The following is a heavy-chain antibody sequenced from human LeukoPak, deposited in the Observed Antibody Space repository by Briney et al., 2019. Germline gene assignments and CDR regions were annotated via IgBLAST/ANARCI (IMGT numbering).Heavy chain of an antibody. V-gene: IGHV1-69*04. CDR2: IIPILGIA. J-gene: IGHJ4*02. CDR3: ARADHSDGLSD. CDR1: GGTFSSYA. Sequence: SVKVSCKASGGTFSSYAISWVRQAPGQGLEWMGRIIPILGIANYAQKFQGRVTITADKSTSTAYMELSSLRSEDTAVYYCARADHSDGLSDWGQGTLVTVSS. D-gene: IGHD1-14*01.